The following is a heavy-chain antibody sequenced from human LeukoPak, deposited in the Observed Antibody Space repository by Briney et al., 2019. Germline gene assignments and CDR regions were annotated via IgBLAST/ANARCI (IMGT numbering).Heavy chain of an antibody. V-gene: IGHV4-34*01. CDR1: GGSFSGYY. CDR3: ARGSRFLGFDFDY. Sequence: SETLSLTCAVYGGSFSGYYWSWIRQPPGKGLEWIGEINHSGSTNYNPSLKSRVTISVDTSKNQFSLKLSSVTAADTAVYYCARGSRFLGFDFDYWGQGTLVTVSP. CDR2: INHSGST. D-gene: IGHD3-3*01. J-gene: IGHJ4*02.